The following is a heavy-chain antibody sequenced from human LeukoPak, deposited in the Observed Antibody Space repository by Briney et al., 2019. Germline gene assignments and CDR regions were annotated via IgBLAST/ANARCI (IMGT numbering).Heavy chain of an antibody. V-gene: IGHV3-30*18. CDR3: AKEGTEYTSSWVDV. J-gene: IGHJ6*02. Sequence: PGGSLRLSWAASGFTFGSYGMHWVRQAPGKGLEWVAVVSYDGSTKYYADSVKGRFTISRDNSKNTLYLQMNSLRAEDTAVYYCAKEGTEYTSSWVDVWGQGTTVTVSS. CDR2: VSYDGSTK. D-gene: IGHD6-13*01. CDR1: GFTFGSYG.